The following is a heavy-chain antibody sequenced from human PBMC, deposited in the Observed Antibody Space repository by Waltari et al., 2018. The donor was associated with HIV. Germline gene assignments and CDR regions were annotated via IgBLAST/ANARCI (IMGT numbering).Heavy chain of an antibody. CDR1: GGSFSGFH. CDR3: VRGFGNYGFYFDY. D-gene: IGHD3-16*01. Sequence: QVHLPQWGSGLLKPSGTLSLTCAVYGGSFSGFHWTWIRQSPGRGLEWMGEIDHTGTSTYSPSRKVRVTMSVDTSKNQFSLTLKSVTAADTAVYYCVRGFGNYGFYFDYWGQGKLVSVSS. J-gene: IGHJ4*02. V-gene: IGHV4-34*02. CDR2: IDHTGTS.